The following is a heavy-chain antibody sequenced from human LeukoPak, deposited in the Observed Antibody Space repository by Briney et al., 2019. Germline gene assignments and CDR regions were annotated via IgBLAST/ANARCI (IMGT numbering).Heavy chain of an antibody. V-gene: IGHV1-2*02. CDR2: INPNSGGT. Sequence: ASVKVSCTASGYSFTGYYMHWVRQAPGQGLEWMGWINPNSGGTNYAQKFQGRVTMTRDTSISTACMELSRLTSDDTAVYFCARDRSEAYYYNSGSYPATWGQGTLVTVSS. J-gene: IGHJ5*02. CDR1: GYSFTGYY. CDR3: ARDRSEAYYYNSGSYPAT. D-gene: IGHD3-10*01.